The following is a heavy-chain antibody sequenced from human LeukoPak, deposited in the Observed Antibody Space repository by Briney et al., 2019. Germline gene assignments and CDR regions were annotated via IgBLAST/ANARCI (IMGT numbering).Heavy chain of an antibody. CDR2: ISGSGGNT. CDR3: ARGGWLGKPQRVDY. CDR1: GFTFSSSA. Sequence: PGGSLRLSCAASGFTFSSSAMSWVRQVPGKGLEWVSIISGSGGNTYNADSVKGRFTISRDNSKNTLYLQMNSLRAEDTAVYYCARGGWLGKPQRVDYWGQGTLITVSS. D-gene: IGHD6-19*01. J-gene: IGHJ4*02. V-gene: IGHV3-23*01.